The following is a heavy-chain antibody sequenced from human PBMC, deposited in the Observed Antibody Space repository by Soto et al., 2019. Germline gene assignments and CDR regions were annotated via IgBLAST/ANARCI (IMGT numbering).Heavy chain of an antibody. J-gene: IGHJ4*02. Sequence: PSETLSLTCTVSGGSLKSGGYYWIWIRQHPGRGLEWIGYIYYTGRTYYNPSLESRVTFSVDTSKNQFSLKLSSVTAADTAVYYCARDYCSGTTCYEFDYWGQGTQVTVSS. D-gene: IGHD2-2*01. CDR2: IYYTGRT. V-gene: IGHV4-31*02. CDR3: ARDYCSGTTCYEFDY. CDR1: GGSLKSGGYY.